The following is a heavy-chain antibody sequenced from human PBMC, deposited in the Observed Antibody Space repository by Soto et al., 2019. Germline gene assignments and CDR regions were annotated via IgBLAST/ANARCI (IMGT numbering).Heavy chain of an antibody. CDR1: GFTFGSNW. CDR2: IKRDGSEK. CDR3: ASLEWESSGYADY. J-gene: IGHJ4*02. Sequence: GGSLRLSCAASGFTFGSNWMSWVRQAPGKGLEWVANIKRDGSEKYYVGSVKGRFTISRDNAKNTLYLQMNSLRADDTAVYYCASLEWESSGYADYWGQGTQVTVSS. V-gene: IGHV3-7*03. D-gene: IGHD5-12*01.